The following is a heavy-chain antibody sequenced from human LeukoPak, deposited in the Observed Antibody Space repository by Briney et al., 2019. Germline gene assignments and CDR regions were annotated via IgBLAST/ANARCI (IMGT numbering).Heavy chain of an antibody. D-gene: IGHD6-19*01. CDR3: AREEAEAGGYFQH. CDR1: GFTFSSYA. Sequence: GGSLRLSCAASGFTFSSYAMIWVRQAPGKGLEWVSSISSSSSYIYYADSVKGRFTISRDNAKNSLYLQMNSLRAEDTAVYYCAREEAEAGGYFQHWGQGTLVTVSS. CDR2: ISSSSSYI. V-gene: IGHV3-21*01. J-gene: IGHJ1*01.